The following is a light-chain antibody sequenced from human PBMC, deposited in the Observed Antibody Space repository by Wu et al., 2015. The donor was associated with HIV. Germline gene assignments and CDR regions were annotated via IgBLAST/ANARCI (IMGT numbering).Light chain of an antibody. J-gene: IGKJ2*01. CDR2: DSS. V-gene: IGKV3-11*01. CDR3: QQFEF. CDR1: QSGNS. Sequence: VLTQSPGTLSLSPGESATLFCMVSQSGNSLTWIQKRRGQAPRLLIYDSSRRASGVPDRFIGSGSGTDFSLTIKNVIREDFAVYFCQQFEFFGLGTALEI.